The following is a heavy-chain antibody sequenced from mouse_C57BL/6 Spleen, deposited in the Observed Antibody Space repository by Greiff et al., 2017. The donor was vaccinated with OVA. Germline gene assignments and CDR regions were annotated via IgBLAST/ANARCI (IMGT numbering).Heavy chain of an antibody. CDR2: IHPNSGST. CDR1: GYTFTSYW. D-gene: IGHD1-1*01. V-gene: IGHV1-64*01. Sequence: QVQLQQPGAELVKPGASVKLSCKASGYTFTSYWMHWVKQRPGQGLEWIGMIHPNSGSTNYNETFKSKATMTVEKSSSTAYMQLSSLTSEDSAVYYWARVTTVVARGYWYFDVWGTGTTVTVSS. CDR3: ARVTTVVARGYWYFDV. J-gene: IGHJ1*03.